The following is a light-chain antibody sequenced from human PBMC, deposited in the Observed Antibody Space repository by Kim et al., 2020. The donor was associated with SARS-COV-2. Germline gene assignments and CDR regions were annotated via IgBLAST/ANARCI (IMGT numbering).Light chain of an antibody. CDR2: WAS. Sequence: DIVMTQSPDSLAVSLGERATINCKSSQSVLHSANNKNYLAWYQQKPGQPPKLLIYWASTRESGVPDRFSGSGSGTDFTLTISSLQAEDVTVYDCQQYYSSPYSFGQGNKLEI. V-gene: IGKV4-1*01. J-gene: IGKJ2*03. CDR3: QQYYSSPYS. CDR1: QSVLHSANNKNY.